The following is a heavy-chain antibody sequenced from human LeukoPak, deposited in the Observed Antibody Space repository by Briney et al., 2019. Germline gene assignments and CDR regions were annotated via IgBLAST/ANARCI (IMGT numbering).Heavy chain of an antibody. CDR1: GYTFTSYY. V-gene: IGHV1-46*01. CDR2: INPSGGST. CDR3: AREIVFDGYCSSTSCYEGGYFDY. J-gene: IGHJ4*02. Sequence: GASVKVSCKASGYTFTSYYMHWVRQAPGQGLEWMGIINPSGGSTSYAQKFQGRVTMTRDMPTSTVYMELSSLRSEDTAVYYCAREIVFDGYCSSTSCYEGGYFDYWGQGTLVTVSS. D-gene: IGHD2-2*03.